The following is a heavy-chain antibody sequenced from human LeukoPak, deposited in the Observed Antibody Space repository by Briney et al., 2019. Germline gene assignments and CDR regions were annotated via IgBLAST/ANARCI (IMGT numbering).Heavy chain of an antibody. CDR1: GFTFSSYG. D-gene: IGHD2-15*01. Sequence: PGGSLRLSCAASGFTFSSYGMHWVRQAPGKGLEWVAVIWYDGSNKYYADSAKGRFTISRDNSKNTLYLQMNSPRAEDTAVYYCARVSVVETSYYYYGMDVWGQGTTVTVSS. CDR2: IWYDGSNK. V-gene: IGHV3-33*01. J-gene: IGHJ6*02. CDR3: ARVSVVETSYYYYGMDV.